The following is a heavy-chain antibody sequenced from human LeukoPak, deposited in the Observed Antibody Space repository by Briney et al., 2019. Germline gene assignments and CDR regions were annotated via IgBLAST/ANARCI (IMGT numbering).Heavy chain of an antibody. CDR1: GGTFSSYA. CDR3: ARVPPYYDFWSGYLADY. D-gene: IGHD3-3*01. CDR2: ISAYNGNT. Sequence: ASVKVSCKASGGTFSSYAISWVRQAPGQGLEWMGWISAYNGNTNYAQKLQGRVTMTTDTSTSTAYMELRSLRSDDTAVYYCARVPPYYDFWSGYLADYWGQGTLVTVSS. J-gene: IGHJ4*02. V-gene: IGHV1-18*01.